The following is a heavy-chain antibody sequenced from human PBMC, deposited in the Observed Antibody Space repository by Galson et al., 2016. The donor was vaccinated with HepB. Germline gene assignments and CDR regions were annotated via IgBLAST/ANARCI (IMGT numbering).Heavy chain of an antibody. Sequence: SLRLSCAGSGFTFSSYWMTWVRQAPGKGLEWVANINRDGSVTHYVDSVEGRFTISRDNAKNSLFLQMNSLRVEDTAVYYCARDRTTGDSSAWYDALAYWGQGTLVTISS. CDR2: INRDGSVT. CDR1: GFTFSSYW. D-gene: IGHD6-19*01. J-gene: IGHJ4*02. V-gene: IGHV3-7*03. CDR3: ARDRTTGDSSAWYDALAY.